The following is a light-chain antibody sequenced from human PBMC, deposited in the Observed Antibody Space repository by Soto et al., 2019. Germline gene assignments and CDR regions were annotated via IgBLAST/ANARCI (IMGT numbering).Light chain of an antibody. CDR1: QSVSST. V-gene: IGKV3D-15*01. Sequence: EIVMTQSPATLTASAGESATLSCRASQSVSSTLAWYQQKPGQAPRLLIYDASHRATGVPARFSGSGSGTDFTLTISGLEPEDFAVYYCQQYGSSGTFGQGTKVDIK. CDR3: QQYGSSGT. J-gene: IGKJ1*01. CDR2: DAS.